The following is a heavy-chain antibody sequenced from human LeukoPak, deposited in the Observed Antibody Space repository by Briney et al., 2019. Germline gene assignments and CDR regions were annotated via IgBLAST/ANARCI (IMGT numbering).Heavy chain of an antibody. D-gene: IGHD3-10*01. CDR1: GGSFSGYY. CDR3: ARKFAWFGSNWFDP. CDR2: INHSGST. V-gene: IGHV4-34*01. J-gene: IGHJ5*02. Sequence: PSETLSLTCAVYGGSFSGYYWSWIRQPPGKGLEWIGEINHSGSTNYNPSLKSRVTISVDTSKNQFSLKLSSVTAADTAVYYCARKFAWFGSNWFDPWGQGTLVTVSS.